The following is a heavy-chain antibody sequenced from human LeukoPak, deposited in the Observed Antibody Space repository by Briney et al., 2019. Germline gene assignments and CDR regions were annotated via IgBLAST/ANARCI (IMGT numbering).Heavy chain of an antibody. CDR2: ISYTGNTK. V-gene: IGHV3-30*18. CDR3: VKESDEYSSSSSDY. CDR1: GFTFNNYG. D-gene: IGHD6-6*01. Sequence: GGSLGLSCAASGFTFNNYGMQWVRQAPGKGLEWVAVISYTGNTKYYVDSVKGRFTISRDNSKNTLYLQMNSLRAEDTAVYYCVKESDEYSSSSSDYWGQGTLVTVSS. J-gene: IGHJ4*02.